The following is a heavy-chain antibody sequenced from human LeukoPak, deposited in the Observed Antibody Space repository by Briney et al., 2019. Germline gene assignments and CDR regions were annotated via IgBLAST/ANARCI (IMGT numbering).Heavy chain of an antibody. CDR2: ISYDGSNK. J-gene: IGHJ4*02. Sequence: PGGSLRLSCAVSAFTFSSYAMQWVRQAPGKGLEWVAVISYDGSNKYYADSVRGRFTISRDNSKNTLYLQMNSLRAEDTAVYYCARGSSPYFNPAPFDYWGQGTLVTVSS. V-gene: IGHV3-30-3*01. CDR1: AFTFSSYA. D-gene: IGHD1-26*01. CDR3: ARGSSPYFNPAPFDY.